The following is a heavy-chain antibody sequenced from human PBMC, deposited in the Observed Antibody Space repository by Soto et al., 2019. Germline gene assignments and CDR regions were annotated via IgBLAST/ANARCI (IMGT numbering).Heavy chain of an antibody. J-gene: IGHJ3*02. CDR3: SRALRCLDTTGGARWAFEI. Sequence: EVQLVESGGALVQPGRSLPLSCAASGFTFDDYAMHWVRQAPGKGREWVSIISWNSGNIAYADSVKGRFTISRDNAKNSLYLQMKTLRAGDTAPYYCSRALRCLDTTGGARWAFEIWGQGSMVTVSS. CDR1: GFTFDDYA. V-gene: IGHV3-9*01. D-gene: IGHD5-18*01. CDR2: ISWNSGNI.